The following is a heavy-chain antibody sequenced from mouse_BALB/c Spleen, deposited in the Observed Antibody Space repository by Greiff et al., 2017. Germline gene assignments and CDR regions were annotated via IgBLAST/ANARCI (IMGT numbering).Heavy chain of an antibody. D-gene: IGHD2-3*01. J-gene: IGHJ4*01. V-gene: IGHV1S81*02. CDR3: ASDGYYAMDY. CDR2: INPSNGRT. Sequence: QVQLQQPGADLVKPGASVKLSCKASGYTFTSYWMHWVKQRPGQGLEWIGEINPSNGRTNYNEKFKRKATLTVDTSSRTAYMQLSSLTSEDSAVYYCASDGYYAMDYWGQGTSVTVSS. CDR1: GYTFTSYW.